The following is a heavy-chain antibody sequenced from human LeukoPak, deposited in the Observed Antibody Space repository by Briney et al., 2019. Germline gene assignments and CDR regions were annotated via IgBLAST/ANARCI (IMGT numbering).Heavy chain of an antibody. CDR3: ARDLGSYGFEYNWFDP. Sequence: GASVKVSCKASGGTFSSYAISWVRQAPGQGLEWMGGIIPIFGTANYAQKFQGRVTITTDESMSTAYMELSSLRSEDTAVYYCARDLGSYGFEYNWFDPWGQGTLVTVSS. V-gene: IGHV1-69*05. D-gene: IGHD5-18*01. J-gene: IGHJ5*02. CDR2: IIPIFGTA. CDR1: GGTFSSYA.